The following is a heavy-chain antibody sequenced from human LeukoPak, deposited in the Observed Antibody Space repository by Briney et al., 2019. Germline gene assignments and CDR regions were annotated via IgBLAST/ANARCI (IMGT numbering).Heavy chain of an antibody. CDR2: IYDSGNT. Sequence: PSETLSLTCTVSGGSISSWYWSWIRQPPGKGLEWIGYIYDSGNTNYNPSLKSRVTMSVDTSKNQFSLKLSSVTAADTAVYYCATANVGVTATDWGQGTLVTVSS. J-gene: IGHJ4*02. D-gene: IGHD2-21*02. CDR1: GGSISSWY. CDR3: ATANVGVTATD. V-gene: IGHV4-59*12.